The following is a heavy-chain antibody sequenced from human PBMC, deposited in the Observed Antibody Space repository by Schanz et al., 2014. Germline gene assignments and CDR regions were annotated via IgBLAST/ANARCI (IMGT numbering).Heavy chain of an antibody. CDR1: GFSVSSNF. V-gene: IGHV3-64D*06. CDR3: VRDTDYHFDY. D-gene: IGHD4-17*01. CDR2: IINNETST. J-gene: IGHJ4*03. Sequence: EVQLVESGGGLVQPGGSLRLSCAASGFSVSSNFMTWVRQAPGKGLEYVSPIINNETSTYYADSVKGRFTISRDNSKNTLYLQVTSLRPEETAVYYCVRDTDYHFDYWGQGTTVTVSS.